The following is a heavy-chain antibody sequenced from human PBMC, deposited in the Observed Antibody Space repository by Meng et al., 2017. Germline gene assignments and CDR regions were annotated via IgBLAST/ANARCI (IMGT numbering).Heavy chain of an antibody. D-gene: IGHD3-10*01. J-gene: IGHJ4*02. Sequence: GQLVEPGGGIVQPGGSLRLSCAASGFTFSSYGMHWVRQAPGKGLEWVAVIWYDGSNKYYADSVKGRFTISRDNSKNTLYLQMNSLRAEDTAVYYCARGFLWFGEDVDYWGQGTLVTVSS. CDR3: ARGFLWFGEDVDY. CDR1: GFTFSSYG. CDR2: IWYDGSNK. V-gene: IGHV3-33*08.